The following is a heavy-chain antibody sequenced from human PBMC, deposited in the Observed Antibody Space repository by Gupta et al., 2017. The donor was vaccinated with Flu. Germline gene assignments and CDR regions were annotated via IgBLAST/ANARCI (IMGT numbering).Heavy chain of an antibody. D-gene: IGHD4-4*01. CDR3: AKGFNYVFDF. V-gene: IGHV3-23*01. Sequence: MSWVRQAPGKELEWVSGITVSGDYTYYADSGKGRFTSSRDNSENTLYLQTNSLRADDTAGYDCAKGFNYVFDFWGQGTLVTVSS. J-gene: IGHJ4*02. CDR2: ITVSGDYT.